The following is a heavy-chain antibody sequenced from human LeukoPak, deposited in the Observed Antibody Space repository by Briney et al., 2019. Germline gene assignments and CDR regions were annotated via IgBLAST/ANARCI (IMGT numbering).Heavy chain of an antibody. Sequence: GASVKVSCKASGYSFVLYGISWVRQAPGEGPEWMGWISGSTGDTNYAQKFQGRVTMTADTSTSTAYMELRSLRSDDTAVYYCARDGHDSSGYYPHFDYWGQGTLVTVSS. J-gene: IGHJ4*02. CDR2: ISGSTGDT. CDR3: ARDGHDSSGYYPHFDY. D-gene: IGHD3-22*01. CDR1: GYSFVLYG. V-gene: IGHV1-18*01.